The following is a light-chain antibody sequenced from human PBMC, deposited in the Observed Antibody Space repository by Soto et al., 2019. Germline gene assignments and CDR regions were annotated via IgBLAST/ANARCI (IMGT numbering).Light chain of an antibody. J-gene: IGLJ2*01. CDR3: SSYAGSNNLL. CDR1: SSNIGNNY. V-gene: IGLV1-51*01. Sequence: QSVLTQPPSVSAAPGQKVTISCSGSSSNIGNNYVSWYQQFPGTAPQLLIYEVNKRPSGVPDRFSGSKSGNTASLTVSGLQPEDEADYYCSSYAGSNNLLFGGGTKLTVL. CDR2: EVN.